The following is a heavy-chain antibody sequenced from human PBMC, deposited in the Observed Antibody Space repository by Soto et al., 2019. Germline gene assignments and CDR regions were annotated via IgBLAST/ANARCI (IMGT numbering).Heavy chain of an antibody. CDR3: ARSSGGVFGIIIEGTNWFAP. D-gene: IGHD3-16*01. CDR1: GYTFSTHA. CDR2: INGGTGQT. J-gene: IGHJ5*02. V-gene: IGHV1-3*01. Sequence: ASVKVSCKASGYTFSTHAMHWVRQAPGQSLEWMGWINGGTGQTKHSHRFQDRISITRDTSASTAYMELSSLRSEDTAVYYCARSSGGVFGIIIEGTNWFAPWGQGTLVTVSS.